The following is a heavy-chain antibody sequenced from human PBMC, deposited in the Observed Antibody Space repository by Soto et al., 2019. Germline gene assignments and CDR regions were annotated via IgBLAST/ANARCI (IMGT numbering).Heavy chain of an antibody. CDR2: IYYSGST. D-gene: IGHD6-13*01. J-gene: IGHJ5*02. Sequence: PPETLCVTWTVAGGSLGSYDGSWFRKPPVKGLEWIGYIYYSGSTNYNPSLKSRVTISVDTSKNQFSLKLSSVTAADTAVYYCARFYSSPWFDPWGQGTLVTVSS. CDR1: GGSLGSYD. V-gene: IGHV4-59*01. CDR3: ARFYSSPWFDP.